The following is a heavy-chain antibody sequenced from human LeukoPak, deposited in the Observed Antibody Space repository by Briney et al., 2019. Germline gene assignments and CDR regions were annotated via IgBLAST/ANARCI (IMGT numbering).Heavy chain of an antibody. D-gene: IGHD5-24*01. Sequence: QPGGSLRLSCAASGFTFSRYLMSWVRQAPGKGLEWVANIEENGGGTYFVDFVKGRFTLSRDNAKNSLYLEMNSLRAEDTAVYYCARDRGDGYNYRSPFDYWGQGTLVTVSS. CDR1: GFTFSRYL. CDR2: IEENGGGT. J-gene: IGHJ4*02. CDR3: ARDRGDGYNYRSPFDY. V-gene: IGHV3-7*01.